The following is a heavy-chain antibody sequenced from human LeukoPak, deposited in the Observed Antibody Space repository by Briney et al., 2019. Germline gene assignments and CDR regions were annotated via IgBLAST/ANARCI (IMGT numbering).Heavy chain of an antibody. CDR3: ARGVGARYDFWSGSHYFDY. Sequence: GASVKVSCKVSRYTLTELSMHWVRQAPGKGLEWMGGFDPEDGETIYAQKFQGRVTMTRDTSTSTVYMELSSLRSEDTAVYYCARGVGARYDFWSGSHYFDYWGQGTLVTVSS. J-gene: IGHJ4*02. CDR1: RYTLTELS. CDR2: FDPEDGET. V-gene: IGHV1-24*01. D-gene: IGHD3-3*01.